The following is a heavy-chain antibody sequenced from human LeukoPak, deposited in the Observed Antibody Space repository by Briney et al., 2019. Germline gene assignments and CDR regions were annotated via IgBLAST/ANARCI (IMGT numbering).Heavy chain of an antibody. D-gene: IGHD6-19*01. CDR3: AKAGRSGWYPGWPFDI. J-gene: IGHJ3*02. CDR2: IRDSGAST. V-gene: IGHV3-23*01. CDR1: GFTFLTYA. Sequence: PGGSLRLSCAASGFTFLTYATSWVRQAPGKGLQWVSVIRDSGASTYYADSVKGRFTISRDNSKNTLYLQMNSLRAEDTAVYYCAKAGRSGWYPGWPFDIWGQGTMVTVSS.